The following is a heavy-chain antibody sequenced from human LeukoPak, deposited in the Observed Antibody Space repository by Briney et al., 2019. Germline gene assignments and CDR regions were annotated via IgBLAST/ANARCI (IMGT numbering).Heavy chain of an antibody. J-gene: IGHJ4*02. CDR2: IKEDGSES. V-gene: IGHV3-7*03. D-gene: IGHD5-12*01. CDR1: GFTLSSDW. Sequence: GGSLRLSCAVSGFTLSSDWMTWVRQAPGKGLEWVANIKEDGSESYYVDSVKCRFTISRDNTKNSLYLQMTSLRAEDTAVYYCARFQRDPWRFDYWGQGTLVTVSS. CDR3: ARFQRDPWRFDY.